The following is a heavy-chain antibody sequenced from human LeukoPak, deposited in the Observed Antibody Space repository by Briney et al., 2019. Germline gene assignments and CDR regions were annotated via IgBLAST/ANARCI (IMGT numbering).Heavy chain of an antibody. CDR2: IYYSGST. CDR3: AVALDYYDSSGLYYYGMDV. J-gene: IGHJ6*02. Sequence: PSETLSLTYTVSGDSVSSYYWSWIRQPPGKGLEWIGYIYYSGSTNYNPSLKSRVTISVDTSKNQFSLKLSSVTAADTAVYYCAVALDYYDSSGLYYYGMDVWGRGTTVTVSS. CDR1: GDSVSSYY. V-gene: IGHV4-59*02. D-gene: IGHD3-22*01.